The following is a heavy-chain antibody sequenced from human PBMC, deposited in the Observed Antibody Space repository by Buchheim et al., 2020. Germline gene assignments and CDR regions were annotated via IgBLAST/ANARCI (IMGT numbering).Heavy chain of an antibody. V-gene: IGHV3-21*01. J-gene: IGHJ6*02. Sequence: EVQLVESGGGLVKPGGSLRLSCAASGFTFSSYSMNWVRQAPGKGLEWVSSISSSSSYIYYADSVKGRFTISRDNAKNSLYLQMNSLRAEDTAVYYCARVARGYSGYDLRPDYGDYVEGGYYYGMDVWGQGTT. CDR3: ARVARGYSGYDLRPDYGDYVEGGYYYGMDV. D-gene: IGHD5-12*01. CDR1: GFTFSSYS. CDR2: ISSSSSYI.